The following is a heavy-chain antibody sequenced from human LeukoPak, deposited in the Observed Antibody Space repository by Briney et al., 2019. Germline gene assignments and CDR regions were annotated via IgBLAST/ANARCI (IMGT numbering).Heavy chain of an antibody. V-gene: IGHV3-33*01. J-gene: IGHJ4*02. CDR3: ARDWGKGDY. D-gene: IGHD3-16*01. CDR1: GFTFSSYG. Sequence: GGSLRLSCAASGFTFSSYGMHWVRQAPGKGLEWVSLIWYDGSNKYYADSVKGRFTISRDNSKNTLYLQMNSLRAEDAAVYYCARDWGKGDYWGQGTLVTVSS. CDR2: IWYDGSNK.